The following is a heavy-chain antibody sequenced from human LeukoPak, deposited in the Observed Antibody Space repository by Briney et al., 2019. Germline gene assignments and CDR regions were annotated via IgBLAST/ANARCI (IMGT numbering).Heavy chain of an antibody. V-gene: IGHV4-59*01. Sequence: SETLSLTCIVSGGSISSYYWSWIRQPPGKGLEWIGYIHYSGSTNYNPSLKSRVTISVDTSKNQFSLKLKSVTAADTAVYYCAREAREGHVFDIWGQGTMVAVSS. D-gene: IGHD5-24*01. J-gene: IGHJ3*02. CDR2: IHYSGST. CDR3: AREAREGHVFDI. CDR1: GGSISSYY.